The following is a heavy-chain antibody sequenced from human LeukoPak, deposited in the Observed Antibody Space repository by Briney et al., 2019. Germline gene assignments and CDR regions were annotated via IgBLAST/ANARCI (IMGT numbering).Heavy chain of an antibody. V-gene: IGHV5-51*01. CDR3: ARSGSSWSHLDY. Sequence: GESLKISCKGSGYIFTNYWIGWVRQMPGKGLGWMGIIYPGDSDTRYSPSFQGQVTISADKSINTAYLQWSSLKASDTAMYYCARSGSSWSHLDYWGQGTRVTVSS. CDR2: IYPGDSDT. D-gene: IGHD6-13*01. CDR1: GYIFTNYW. J-gene: IGHJ4*02.